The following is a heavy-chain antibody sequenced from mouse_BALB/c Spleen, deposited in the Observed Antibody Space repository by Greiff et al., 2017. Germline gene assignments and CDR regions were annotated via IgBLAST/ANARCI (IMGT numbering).Heavy chain of an antibody. CDR1: GYTFTSYW. D-gene: IGHD1-1*01. CDR2: IDPSDSET. J-gene: IGHJ4*01. V-gene: IGHV1-69*02. CDR3: ARTRGRGAMDY. Sequence: QVHVKQPGAELVKPGAPVKLSCKASGYTFTSYWMNWVKQRPGRGLEWIGRIDPSDSETHYNQKFKDKATLTVDKSSSTAYIQLSSLTSEDSAVYYCARTRGRGAMDYWGQGTSVTVSS.